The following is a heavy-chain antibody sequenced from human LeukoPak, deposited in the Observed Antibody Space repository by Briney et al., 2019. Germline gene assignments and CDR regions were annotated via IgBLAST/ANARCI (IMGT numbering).Heavy chain of an antibody. J-gene: IGHJ4*02. CDR1: GYSISSGYY. Sequence: SETLSLTCAVSGYSISSGYYWGWIRQPPGKGLEWIGSIYHSGSTYYNPSLKSRVTISVDTSKNQFSLKLSSVTAADTAVYYCARRGGAFALDYWGQGTLVTVAS. CDR3: ARRGGAFALDY. D-gene: IGHD3-10*01. V-gene: IGHV4-38-2*01. CDR2: IYHSGST.